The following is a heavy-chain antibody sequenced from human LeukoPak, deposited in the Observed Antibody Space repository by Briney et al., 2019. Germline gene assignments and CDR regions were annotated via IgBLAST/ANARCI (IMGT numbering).Heavy chain of an antibody. D-gene: IGHD2-2*01. J-gene: IGHJ4*02. CDR1: GFTFSSYG. V-gene: IGHV3-30*18. Sequence: GGSLRLSCAASGFTFSSYGMHWVRQAPGKGLEWVAVISYDGSNKYYADSVKGRFTISRDNSKNTLYLQMNSLRAEDTAVYYCAKGRSRYCSSTSCYGPSDYWGQGTLVTVSS. CDR3: AKGRSRYCSSTSCYGPSDY. CDR2: ISYDGSNK.